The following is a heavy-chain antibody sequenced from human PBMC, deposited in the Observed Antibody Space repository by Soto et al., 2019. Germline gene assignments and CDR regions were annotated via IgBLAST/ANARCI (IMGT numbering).Heavy chain of an antibody. CDR1: GGSISSYY. D-gene: IGHD6-13*01. CDR2: IYYSGST. J-gene: IGHJ6*02. Sequence: SETLSLTCTVSGGSISSYYWGWIRQPPGKGLEWIGSIYYSGSTYYNPSLKSRVTISVDTSKNQFSLKLSSVTAADTAVYYCARHQGIAAAGWWGYCYYYGMDVWGQGTTVTVSS. V-gene: IGHV4-39*01. CDR3: ARHQGIAAAGWWGYCYYYGMDV.